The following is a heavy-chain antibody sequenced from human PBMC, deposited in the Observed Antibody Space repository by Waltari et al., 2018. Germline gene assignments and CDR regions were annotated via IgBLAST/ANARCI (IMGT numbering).Heavy chain of an antibody. CDR3: ARIYGSGTFIYMDV. CDR1: GGPIISYY. CDR2: IYPGATP. D-gene: IGHD3-10*01. J-gene: IGHJ6*03. V-gene: IGHV4-4*07. Sequence: QVQLQESGPGLVKPSETLSLTCTVSGGPIISYYWSWIRQPAEKGLEWIGRIYPGATPYYNPSLQTRIMMSVDTSQNQFSLKLSSVTAADTAVYYCARIYGSGTFIYMDVWGKGTTVTVSS.